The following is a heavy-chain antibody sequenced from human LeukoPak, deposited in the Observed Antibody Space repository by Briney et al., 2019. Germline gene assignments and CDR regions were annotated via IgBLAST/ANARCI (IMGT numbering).Heavy chain of an antibody. D-gene: IGHD6-19*01. J-gene: IGHJ4*02. Sequence: GESLKISCQGSGYSFSNYWIAWVRQMPGKGLEWTGIINPGDSDTRCSPSFQGQVTISADKSISTAYLQWSSLKASDTAMYYCARQSMAVAGTQLYYFDYWGQGTLVTVSS. CDR1: GYSFSNYW. CDR2: INPGDSDT. CDR3: ARQSMAVAGTQLYYFDY. V-gene: IGHV5-51*01.